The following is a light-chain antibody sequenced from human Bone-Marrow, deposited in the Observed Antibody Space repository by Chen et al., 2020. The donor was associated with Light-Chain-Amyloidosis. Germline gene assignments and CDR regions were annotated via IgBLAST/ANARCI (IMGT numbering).Light chain of an antibody. J-gene: IGLJ1*01. CDR3: SSYTITNTLV. V-gene: IGLV2-14*01. CDR2: EVT. Sequence: QSALTQPASVSGSPGRSITISCTGTSSDVGGDNQVSWYQQHPAKAPKLLIYEVTTRPSWAPDRSSGSKSDNTASLTFPGLQTEDEADYFCSSYTITNTLVFGSGTRVTVL. CDR1: SSDVGGDNQ.